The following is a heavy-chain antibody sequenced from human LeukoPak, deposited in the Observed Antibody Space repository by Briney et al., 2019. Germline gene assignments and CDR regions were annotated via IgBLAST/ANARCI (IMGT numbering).Heavy chain of an antibody. CDR3: ARSHCSSTSCYGYAGFDY. J-gene: IGHJ4*02. V-gene: IGHV4-4*07. CDR1: GGSISSYY. D-gene: IGHD2-2*01. Sequence: SETLSLTCTVSGGSISSYYWTWVRQPAGKGLEWIGRIYTTGSTNCNPSLNSRVTMSVDTSKNQFSLKLSSVTAADTAVYYCARSHCSSTSCYGYAGFDYWGQGTLVTVSS. CDR2: IYTTGST.